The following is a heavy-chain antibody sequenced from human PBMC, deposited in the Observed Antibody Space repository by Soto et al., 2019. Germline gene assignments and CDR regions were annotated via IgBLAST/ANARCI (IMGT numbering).Heavy chain of an antibody. Sequence: ASVKVSCKASGYTFTGYYMHWVRQAPGQGLEWMGWINPNSGGTKYAQKFQGRVTMTRDTSISTAYMELSRLRSDDTAVYYCARENVYSYGLWYYYYGMDVWGQGTTVTVSS. CDR1: GYTFTGYY. J-gene: IGHJ6*02. V-gene: IGHV1-2*02. CDR3: ARENVYSYGLWYYYYGMDV. CDR2: INPNSGGT. D-gene: IGHD5-18*01.